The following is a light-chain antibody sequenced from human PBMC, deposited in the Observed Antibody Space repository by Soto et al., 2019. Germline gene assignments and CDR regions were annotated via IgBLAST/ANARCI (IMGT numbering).Light chain of an antibody. CDR2: DVT. Sequence: VLAQPASVSGSPGQSITISCTGTSSDIGRYNLVSWYQQYPGKAPKLVIYDVTKRPSGVSDRFSASKSGNTASLTISGLQAEDEADYYCCSHAGRGSVLFGGGTKVTVL. V-gene: IGLV2-23*02. CDR3: CSHAGRGSVL. CDR1: SSDIGRYNL. J-gene: IGLJ2*01.